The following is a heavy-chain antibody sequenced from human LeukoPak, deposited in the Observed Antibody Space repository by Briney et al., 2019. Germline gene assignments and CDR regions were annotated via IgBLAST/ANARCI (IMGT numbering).Heavy chain of an antibody. J-gene: IGHJ5*02. CDR1: GYRGTDVY. V-gene: IGHV1-2*02. Sequence: SCRTSGYRGTDVYLHWVRMAHRKGLEWMGWINPKSGRTSSARKFQDRVTMTRDPSISTVYMDMAWLTSDDTAIYFCARADFVDAGPYLIGPWGQGTLVTVSS. D-gene: IGHD3-3*01. CDR2: INPKSGRT. CDR3: ARADFVDAGPYLIGP.